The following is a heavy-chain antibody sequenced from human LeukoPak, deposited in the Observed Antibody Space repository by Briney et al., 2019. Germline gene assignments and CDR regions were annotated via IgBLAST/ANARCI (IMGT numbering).Heavy chain of an antibody. J-gene: IGHJ4*02. CDR3: ARVGATGTADY. CDR2: ISKSGSDT. V-gene: IGHV3-11*06. D-gene: IGHD1-1*01. CDR1: GFTFSDYY. Sequence: GGSLRLSCAAFGFTFSDYYMSWIRQAPGKGLEWVSYISKSGSDTNFADSVKGRFTISRDNAKNSLYLQMNSLRAEDTAVYYCARVGATGTADYWGQGTL.